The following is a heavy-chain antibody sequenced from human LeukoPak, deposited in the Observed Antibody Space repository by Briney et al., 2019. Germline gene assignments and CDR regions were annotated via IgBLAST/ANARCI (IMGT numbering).Heavy chain of an antibody. CDR3: ARQHDAFDI. Sequence: GESLKISCKGSGYSFSNYWLGWVRQMPGKGLEWMGIIYPGDSDTRYSPSFQGQVTISADKPISTAYLQWSSLKASDTAMYYCARQHDAFDIWGQGTMVTVSS. V-gene: IGHV5-51*01. CDR1: GYSFSNYW. J-gene: IGHJ3*02. CDR2: IYPGDSDT.